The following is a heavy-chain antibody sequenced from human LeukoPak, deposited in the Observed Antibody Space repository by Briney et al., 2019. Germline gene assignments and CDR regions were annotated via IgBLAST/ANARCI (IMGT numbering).Heavy chain of an antibody. CDR1: GFTFSSYS. CDR2: ISSSSSYI. J-gene: IGHJ5*02. Sequence: PGGSLRLSCSASGFTFSSYSMNWVRQAPGKGLEWVSSISSSSSYIYYADSVKGRFTVSRENAKNSLYLQMNSLRAGDTAVYYCARAMGENWFDPWGQGTLVNVSS. V-gene: IGHV3-21*01. D-gene: IGHD1-26*01. CDR3: ARAMGENWFDP.